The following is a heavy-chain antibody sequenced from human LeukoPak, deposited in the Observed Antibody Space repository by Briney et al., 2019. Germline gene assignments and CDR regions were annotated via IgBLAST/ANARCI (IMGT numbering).Heavy chain of an antibody. Sequence: TGGSLRLSCAASGFTFSSYWMNWARQAPGKGLEWVASINHNGNVNYYVDSVKGRFTISRDNAKNSLYLQMSNLRAEDTAVYFCARDFQPDWGQGTLVTVSS. CDR2: INHNGNVN. D-gene: IGHD1-14*01. CDR1: GFTFSSYW. V-gene: IGHV3-7*03. CDR3: ARDFQPD. J-gene: IGHJ4*02.